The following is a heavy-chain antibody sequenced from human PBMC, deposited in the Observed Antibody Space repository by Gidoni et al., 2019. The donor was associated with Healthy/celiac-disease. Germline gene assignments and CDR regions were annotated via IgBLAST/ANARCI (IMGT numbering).Heavy chain of an antibody. CDR2: ISSSSSYI. CDR1: GFTFSSYS. V-gene: IGHV3-21*01. D-gene: IGHD3-10*01. Sequence: EVQLVESGGGLVKPGGSLRLSCAASGFTFSSYSMNWVRQAPGKGLEWVSYISSSSSYIYYADSVKGRCTISRDNAKNSLYLQMNSLRAEDTAVYYCARDSSHYYGSGSLDYWGQGTLVTVSS. J-gene: IGHJ4*02. CDR3: ARDSSHYYGSGSLDY.